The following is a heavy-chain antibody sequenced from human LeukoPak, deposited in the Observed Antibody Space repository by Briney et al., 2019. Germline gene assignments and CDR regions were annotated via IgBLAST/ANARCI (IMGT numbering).Heavy chain of an antibody. CDR1: GFTFSSYS. V-gene: IGHV3-21*01. J-gene: IGHJ4*02. Sequence: GGSLRLSCAASGFTFSSYSMNWVRQAPGKGLEWVSSICSSSSYIYYADSVKGRFTISRDNAKNSLYLQMNSLRAEDTAVYYCARVRYSYGQPGGIDYWGQGTLVTVSS. CDR2: ICSSSSYI. D-gene: IGHD5-18*01. CDR3: ARVRYSYGQPGGIDY.